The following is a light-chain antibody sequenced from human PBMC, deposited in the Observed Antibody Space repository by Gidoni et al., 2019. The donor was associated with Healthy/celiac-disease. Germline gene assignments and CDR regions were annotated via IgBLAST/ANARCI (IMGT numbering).Light chain of an antibody. CDR1: QSLQHRNGYNY. CDR3: IQALQTPQT. CDR2: LGS. V-gene: IGKV2-28*01. J-gene: IGKJ2*01. Sequence: EIVMTQSPLSLPVTPAEPASIPCRSSQSLQHRNGYNYLDWYLQKPGQSPLLLIYLGSNRAFGVPVSFSGSGSGSDFTLKIIRVEAVDVGVYYCIQALQTPQTFGQGTKLEIK.